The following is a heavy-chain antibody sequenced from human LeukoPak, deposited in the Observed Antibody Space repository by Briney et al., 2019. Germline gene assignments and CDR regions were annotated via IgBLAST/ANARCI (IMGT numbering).Heavy chain of an antibody. CDR2: IKQDGSEK. Sequence: GGSLRLSCAASGFTFSNSWMNWVRQAPGKGLEWVANIKQDGSEKYYVDSVKGRFTISRDNAKNSLYLQMNSLRAEDTAVYYCARGGKLTMLRGVNDYWGQGTLVTVSS. CDR1: GFTFSNSW. J-gene: IGHJ4*02. V-gene: IGHV3-7*01. D-gene: IGHD3-10*01. CDR3: ARGGKLTMLRGVNDY.